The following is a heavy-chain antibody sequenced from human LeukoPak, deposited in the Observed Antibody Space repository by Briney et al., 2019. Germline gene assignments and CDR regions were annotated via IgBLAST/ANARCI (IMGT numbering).Heavy chain of an antibody. CDR2: ISGSGGST. J-gene: IGHJ4*02. V-gene: IGHV3-23*01. D-gene: IGHD3-10*01. Sequence: PGGSLRLSCAASGFTFSSYAMSWVRQAPGKGLEWVSAISGSGGSTYYADSVKGRFTISRDNSKNTLYLQMNSLRAEDTAVYYCAKVQNLWFGEFPFDYWGQGTLVTVSS. CDR3: AKVQNLWFGEFPFDY. CDR1: GFTFSSYA.